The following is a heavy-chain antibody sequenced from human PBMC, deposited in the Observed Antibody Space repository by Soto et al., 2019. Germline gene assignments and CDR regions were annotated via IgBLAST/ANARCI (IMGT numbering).Heavy chain of an antibody. J-gene: IGHJ4*02. CDR1: GFTFSSYW. D-gene: IGHD6-19*01. CDR3: ARDRIKQWLANDY. V-gene: IGHV3-7*01. Sequence: VGSLRLSCAASGFTFSSYWMSWVRQAPGKGLEWVANIKQDGSEKYYVDSVKGRFTISRDNAKNSLYLQMNSLRAEDTAVYYCARDRIKQWLANDYWGQGTLVTVSS. CDR2: IKQDGSEK.